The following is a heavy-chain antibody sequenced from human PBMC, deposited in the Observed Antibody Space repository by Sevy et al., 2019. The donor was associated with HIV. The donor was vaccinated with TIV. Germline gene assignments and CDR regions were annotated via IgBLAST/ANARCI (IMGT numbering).Heavy chain of an antibody. Sequence: ASVKVSCKASGFTFTNYYMHWVRRAPGQGLEWMGLINPGGDSTTYVQKFQGRVTMTKDTSTSKLYMELSSLRSEDTAVYYCAREEHPQKFDSWGQGTLVTVSS. V-gene: IGHV1-46*01. CDR3: AREEHPQKFDS. CDR2: INPGGDST. D-gene: IGHD1-1*01. J-gene: IGHJ4*02. CDR1: GFTFTNYY.